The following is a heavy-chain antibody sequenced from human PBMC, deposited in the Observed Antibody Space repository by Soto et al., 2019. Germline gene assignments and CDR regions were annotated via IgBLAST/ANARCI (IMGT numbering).Heavy chain of an antibody. V-gene: IGHV4-61*08. CDR2: IYYSGST. CDR1: GGSVSSGDYF. CDR3: ARGGPRNWFDP. Sequence: PSETLSLTCTVSGGSVSSGDYFWSWIRQPPGKGLEWIGYIYYSGSTNYNPSLKSRVTISVDTSKNQFSLKLSSVTAADTAVYYCARGGPRNWFDPWGQGTLVTVSS. J-gene: IGHJ5*02.